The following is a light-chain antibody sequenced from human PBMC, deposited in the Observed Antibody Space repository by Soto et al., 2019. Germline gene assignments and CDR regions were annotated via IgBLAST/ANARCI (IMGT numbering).Light chain of an antibody. Sequence: DIVMTQSPDSLAVSLCERATINCKSSQSVLYSSNNKNYLTWYQQKPGQPPNLLIYWATTRESGVPDRFVGSGSWTDFTLTISSLQAEDVAIYYCQQYFIPPYTFGQGTKLEIK. CDR1: QSVLYSSNNKNY. V-gene: IGKV4-1*01. CDR3: QQYFIPPYT. J-gene: IGKJ2*01. CDR2: WAT.